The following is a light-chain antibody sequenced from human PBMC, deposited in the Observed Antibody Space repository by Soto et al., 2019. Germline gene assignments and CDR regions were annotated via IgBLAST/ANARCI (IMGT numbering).Light chain of an antibody. CDR2: ENN. Sequence: QAVVTQPPSVSEAPGQRVTISCTGSSSNIGAGYEAHWYQQVPGTAPKLLIYENNNRPSGVPDRFSGSKSGTSASLAITGLPAADEAEYYCQSYDSSLRGYVFGTGTKLTVL. V-gene: IGLV1-40*01. CDR1: SSNIGAGYE. J-gene: IGLJ1*01. CDR3: QSYDSSLRGYV.